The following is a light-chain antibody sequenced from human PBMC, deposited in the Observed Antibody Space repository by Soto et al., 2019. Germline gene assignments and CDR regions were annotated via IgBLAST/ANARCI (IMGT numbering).Light chain of an antibody. J-gene: IGKJ1*01. CDR3: QQYNSWLWT. Sequence: EIVITQSPATLSLSPGEEATLSCRASQSVSSKLAWYQQKPGQAPRLLIYGASTRATGIPARFSGSGSGTEFTLIISSLQSEDSEVYYCQQYNSWLWTFGQGTKVDIK. V-gene: IGKV3-15*01. CDR1: QSVSSK. CDR2: GAS.